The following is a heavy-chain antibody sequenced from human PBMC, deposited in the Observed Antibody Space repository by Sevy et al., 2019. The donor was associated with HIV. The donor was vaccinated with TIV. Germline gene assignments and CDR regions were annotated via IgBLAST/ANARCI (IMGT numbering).Heavy chain of an antibody. J-gene: IGHJ4*02. CDR2: ISGGGGST. V-gene: IGHV3-23*01. CDR3: AKAYFDWLLSDYFDY. CDR1: GFTFSSYA. Sequence: GGSLRLSCAASGFTFSSYAMSWVRQAPGKGLEWVSAISGGGGSTYYADSVKGRFTISRDNSKNTLYLQMNSLRAEDTAVYYCAKAYFDWLLSDYFDYWGQGTLVTVSS. D-gene: IGHD3-9*01.